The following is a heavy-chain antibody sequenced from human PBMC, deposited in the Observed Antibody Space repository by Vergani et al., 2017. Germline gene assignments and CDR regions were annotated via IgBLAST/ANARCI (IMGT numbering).Heavy chain of an antibody. J-gene: IGHJ6*03. CDR1: GGTFSSYA. CDR2: IIPIFGTA. CDR3: ARARDYDFCSGYYGYYYYYMDV. Sequence: QVQLVQSGAEVKKPGSSVKVSCKASGGTFSSYAISWVRQAPGQGLEWMGGIIPIFGTANYAQKFQGRVTITADESPSTAYMELSSLRSEDTAVYYCARARDYDFCSGYYGYYYYYMDVWGKGTTVTVSS. D-gene: IGHD3-3*01. V-gene: IGHV1-69*01.